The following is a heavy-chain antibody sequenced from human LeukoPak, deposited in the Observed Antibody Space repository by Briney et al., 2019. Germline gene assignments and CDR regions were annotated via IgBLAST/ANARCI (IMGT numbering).Heavy chain of an antibody. D-gene: IGHD3-10*01. V-gene: IGHV3-21*01. CDR1: GFTFSSYS. J-gene: IGHJ4*02. Sequence: GGSLRLSCAASGFTFSSYSMNWVRQAPGKGLEWVSSISSSSSYIYYADSVKGRFTISRDNAKNSLFLQMTSLRAEDTALYYCATYGSGNSHDFWGQGTLVTVSS. CDR3: ATYGSGNSHDF. CDR2: ISSSSSYI.